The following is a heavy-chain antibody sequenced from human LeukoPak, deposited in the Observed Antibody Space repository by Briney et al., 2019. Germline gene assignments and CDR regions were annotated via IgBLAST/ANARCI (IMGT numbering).Heavy chain of an antibody. D-gene: IGHD5-18*01. CDR3: AHTGYSYGLDY. V-gene: IGHV2-5*02. J-gene: IGHJ4*02. CDR1: GFSFPTSGVG. CDR2: IFWDDDK. Sequence: SGPALVKPTQPLTLTCTFSGFSFPTSGVGVGWIRQRPGKALEWLGMIFWDDDKRYSPSLKSRLTITEHASENQVVLTMTNMNPADTGTYFCAHTGYSYGLDYWGQGTLVTVSS.